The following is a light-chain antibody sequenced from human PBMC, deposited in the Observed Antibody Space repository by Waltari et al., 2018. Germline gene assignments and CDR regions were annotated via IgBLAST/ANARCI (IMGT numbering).Light chain of an antibody. Sequence: IVLTQSPGTLSLSPGETATLSCRASQSVRRALAWYQQKPGQAPRLLIYDASSRATGIPDRFSGSGSGTDFSLTISRLEAEDFAVYYCQHYVSLPATFGQGTKVEIK. CDR3: QHYVSLPAT. CDR1: QSVRRA. V-gene: IGKV3-20*01. CDR2: DAS. J-gene: IGKJ1*01.